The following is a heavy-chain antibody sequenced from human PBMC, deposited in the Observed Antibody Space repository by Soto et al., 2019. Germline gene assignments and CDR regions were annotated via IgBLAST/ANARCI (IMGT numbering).Heavy chain of an antibody. CDR3: ARHPSSWPNDYYYYCGMDV. V-gene: IGHV4-39*01. D-gene: IGHD6-13*01. CDR1: GGSISSSSYY. J-gene: IGHJ6*02. Sequence: QLQLQESGPGLVKPSETLSLTCTVSGGSISSSSYYWGWIRQPPGKGREWIGSIYYSGGTYYNPYLKSRVTISVDTSKNQFSLKLSSVSAADTAVYYCARHPSSWPNDYYYYCGMDVWGQGTKVTVSS. CDR2: IYYSGGT.